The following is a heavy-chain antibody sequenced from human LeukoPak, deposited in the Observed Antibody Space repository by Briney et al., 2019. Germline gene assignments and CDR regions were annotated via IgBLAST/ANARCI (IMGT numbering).Heavy chain of an antibody. V-gene: IGHV4-30-4*08. CDR1: GASISSGDYY. Sequence: NSSETLSLTCTVSGASISSGDYYWSWIRQPPGKGLEWIGYIYYSGSTYYNPSLKSRVTISVDTSKNQFSLKLSSVTAADTAVYYCARVGSSWSYYFDYWGQGTLVTVSS. D-gene: IGHD6-13*01. J-gene: IGHJ4*02. CDR2: IYYSGST. CDR3: ARVGSSWSYYFDY.